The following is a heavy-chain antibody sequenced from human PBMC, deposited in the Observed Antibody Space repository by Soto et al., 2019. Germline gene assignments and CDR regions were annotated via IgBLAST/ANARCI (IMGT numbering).Heavy chain of an antibody. D-gene: IGHD3-22*01. V-gene: IGHV3-7*04. CDR3: ARDYGSDYYHDSSGFEY. CDR1: GFPFSNHW. J-gene: IGHJ4*02. Sequence: PGGSLRLSCSASGFPFSNHWMSWVRQAPGKGLEWVANIKQDGNDKNYVDSVKGRFTIYRDNAENSLDLQMNSLRVEDTAVYYCARDYGSDYYHDSSGFEYWGQGILVTAPQ. CDR2: IKQDGNDK.